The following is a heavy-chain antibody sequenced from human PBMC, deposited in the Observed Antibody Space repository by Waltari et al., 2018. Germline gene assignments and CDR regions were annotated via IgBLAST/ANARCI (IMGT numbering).Heavy chain of an antibody. CDR2: ISSKSTYI. D-gene: IGHD3-10*01. V-gene: IGHV3-21*01. Sequence: ESGGGLVKPGSSLRLSCAASGFSFSDYNMHWLRRAPGKGLEWVSSISSKSTYIYYADSVRGRFSISRDNAENSLFLQMNNLRGEDTAVYYCARDTIFYGSGSYDPWGQGTRVTVSS. CDR1: GFSFSDYN. J-gene: IGHJ5*02. CDR3: ARDTIFYGSGSYDP.